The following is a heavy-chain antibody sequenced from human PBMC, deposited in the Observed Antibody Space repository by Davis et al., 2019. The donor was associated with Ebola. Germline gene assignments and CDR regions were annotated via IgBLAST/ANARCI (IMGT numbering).Heavy chain of an antibody. J-gene: IGHJ6*03. Sequence: PGGSLRLSCEASGYSFTSYWIGWVRQMPGKGLEWMGFIYPGDSDTRYSPSFQGQVTISADKSISTAYLQWSSLKASDTAMYYCARRLSGWSGYYEWYYMDVWGKGTTVTVSS. V-gene: IGHV5-51*01. D-gene: IGHD3-3*01. CDR2: IYPGDSDT. CDR3: ARRLSGWSGYYEWYYMDV. CDR1: GYSFTSYW.